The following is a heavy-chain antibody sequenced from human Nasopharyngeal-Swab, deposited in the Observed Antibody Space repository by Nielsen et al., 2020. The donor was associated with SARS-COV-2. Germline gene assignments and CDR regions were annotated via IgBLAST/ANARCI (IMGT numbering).Heavy chain of an antibody. CDR2: ISGDGDRA. J-gene: IGHJ3*01. Sequence: PGKGLEWVSLISGDGDRASYRDSVKGRFTISRENNKNSLYLQMNSLTVEDTALYYCAKPFWSGYYSGDSFDFWGQGTMVTVSS. CDR3: AKPFWSGYYSGDSFDF. V-gene: IGHV3-43*01. D-gene: IGHD3-3*01.